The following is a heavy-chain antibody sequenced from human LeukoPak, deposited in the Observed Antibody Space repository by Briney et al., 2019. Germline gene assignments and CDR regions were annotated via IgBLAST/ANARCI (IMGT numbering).Heavy chain of an antibody. V-gene: IGHV1-69*13. CDR1: GGTFSSYA. CDR2: IIPIFGTA. CDR3: ARVGQDIGTPSFDY. D-gene: IGHD5-12*01. Sequence: ASVKVSCKASGGTFSSYAISGVRQAPGQGLEWMGGIIPIFGTANYAQKFQGRVTITADESTSTAYMELSSLRSEDTAVYYCARVGQDIGTPSFDYWGQGTLVTVSS. J-gene: IGHJ4*02.